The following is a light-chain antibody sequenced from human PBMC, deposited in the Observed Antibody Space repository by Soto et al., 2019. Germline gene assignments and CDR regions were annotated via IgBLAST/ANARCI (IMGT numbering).Light chain of an antibody. V-gene: IGLV2-14*01. J-gene: IGLJ3*02. CDR1: SSDVGTYNY. CDR3: SSYTTSNTLVV. CDR2: EVN. Sequence: QSALTQPASVSGSPGQSSPISCTGTSSDVGTYNYVSWYQQYPGKAPKLIIYEVNNRPSGVSDRFSGSKSGNTASLTISGLQAEDEAEYYCSSYTTSNTLVVFGGGTKRTVL.